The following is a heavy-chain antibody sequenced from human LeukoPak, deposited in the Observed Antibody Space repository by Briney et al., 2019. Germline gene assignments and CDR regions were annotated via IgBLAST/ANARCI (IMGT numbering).Heavy chain of an antibody. CDR1: GGSISSGSYY. CDR3: AGNYYGSGSYYSEDRY. J-gene: IGHJ4*02. CDR2: IYTSGST. D-gene: IGHD3-10*01. V-gene: IGHV4-61*02. Sequence: SETLSLTCTVSGGSISSGSYYWSWIRQPAGKGLEWIGRIYTSGSTNYNPSLKSRFTISVDTSKNQFSLKLSSVTAADTAVYYCAGNYYGSGSYYSEDRYWGQGTLVTVSS.